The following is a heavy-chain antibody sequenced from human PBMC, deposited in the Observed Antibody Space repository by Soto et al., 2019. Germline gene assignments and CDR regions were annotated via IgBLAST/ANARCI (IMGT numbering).Heavy chain of an antibody. CDR1: GDSISAYS. CDR2: IHYNGNT. V-gene: IGHV4-59*01. Sequence: QVQLQVSGPGLVKPSETLSLTCTVSGDSISAYSWSWVRQPPGKGLEWIGNIHYNGNTKYNPSLKSRVTMSLDTSKNQFSLRLISVTAADTAKYFCAREGNLGRWLQPLDFWGQGTLVTVCS. J-gene: IGHJ4*02. CDR3: AREGNLGRWLQPLDF. D-gene: IGHD5-12*01.